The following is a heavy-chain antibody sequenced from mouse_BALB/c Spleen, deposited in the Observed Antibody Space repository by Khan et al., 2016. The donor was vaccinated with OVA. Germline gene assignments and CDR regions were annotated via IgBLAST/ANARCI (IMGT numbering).Heavy chain of an antibody. V-gene: IGHV2-6-5*01. Sequence: ESGPGLVAPSPRLSITCTVSGFSLTVYAVSWIRQPPGKGLEWLGVIWVSGSNYSNSFLKPRLSITTDNSKSQFFLKRHSLQTEDTAMYFCARDPPYYSIDYGGQGTSVNVSS. J-gene: IGHJ4*01. CDR1: GFSLTVYA. CDR2: IWVSGSN. CDR3: ARDPPYYSIDY.